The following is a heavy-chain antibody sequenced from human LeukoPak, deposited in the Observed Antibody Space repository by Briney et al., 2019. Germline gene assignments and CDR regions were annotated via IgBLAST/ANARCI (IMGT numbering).Heavy chain of an antibody. D-gene: IGHD3-22*01. V-gene: IGHV3-11*01. J-gene: IGHJ4*02. Sequence: PGGSLRLSCAASGFTFSDYYMSWIRQAPGKGLEWVSYISSSGSTIYYADSVKGRFTISRDNAKNSLYLQMNSLRAEDTAVYYCARNYYDSSGYWTPDYWGQGTLVTVSS. CDR2: ISSSGSTI. CDR1: GFTFSDYY. CDR3: ARNYYDSSGYWTPDY.